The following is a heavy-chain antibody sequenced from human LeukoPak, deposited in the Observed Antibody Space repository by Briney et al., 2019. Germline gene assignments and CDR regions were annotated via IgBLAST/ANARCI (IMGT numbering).Heavy chain of an antibody. J-gene: IGHJ3*02. CDR2: ISGSGGST. CDR1: GFTFSSYS. V-gene: IGHV3-23*01. D-gene: IGHD5-18*01. Sequence: GGSLRLSCAASGFTFSSYSMNWVRQAPGKGLEWVSAISGSGGSTYYAVSVKGRFTISRDSSKNTLYLQMNSLRAEDTAVYYCATSWILMVTGAFDIWGQGTMVTVSS. CDR3: ATSWILMVTGAFDI.